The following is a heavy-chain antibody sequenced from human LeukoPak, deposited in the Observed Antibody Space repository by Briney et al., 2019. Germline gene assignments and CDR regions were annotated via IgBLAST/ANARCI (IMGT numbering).Heavy chain of an antibody. CDR1: GGSISSGGYY. CDR2: IYYSGST. Sequence: SETLSLTCTVSGGSISSGGYYWSWIRQHPGKGLEWIGYIYYSGSTNYNPSLKSRVTISVDTSKNQFSLKLSSVTAADTAVYYCAREKSLGDAFDIWGQGTMVTVSS. CDR3: AREKSLGDAFDI. J-gene: IGHJ3*02. V-gene: IGHV4-61*08.